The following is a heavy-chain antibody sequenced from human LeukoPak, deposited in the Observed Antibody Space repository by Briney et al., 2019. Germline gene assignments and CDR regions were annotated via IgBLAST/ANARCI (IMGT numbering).Heavy chain of an antibody. CDR2: INQDASAK. Sequence: GGSLRLSCAASGFTLSSHWMTWVRQAPGKGLEWVANINQDASAKYYVASVRGRFTISGDNAKNSIYLQMNSLRVDDTAVYYCARWDIRGTAHQLDYWGQGTLVTVSS. CDR3: ARWDIRGTAHQLDY. D-gene: IGHD5-12*01. CDR1: GFTLSSHW. V-gene: IGHV3-7*01. J-gene: IGHJ4*02.